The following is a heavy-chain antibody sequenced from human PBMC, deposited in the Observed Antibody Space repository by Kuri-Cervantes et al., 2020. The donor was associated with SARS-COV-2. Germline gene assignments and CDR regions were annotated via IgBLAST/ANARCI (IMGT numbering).Heavy chain of an antibody. Sequence: GGSLRLSCAASGFTFSSYGMHWVRQAPGKGLEWVGVISYDGSNKYYADSVKGRFTISRDNSKNTLYLQMNSLRAEDTAVYYCARTKVAYTAMVGFDYWGQGTLVTVSS. CDR3: ARTKVAYTAMVGFDY. CDR2: ISYDGSNK. D-gene: IGHD5-18*01. CDR1: GFTFSSYG. J-gene: IGHJ4*02. V-gene: IGHV3-30*03.